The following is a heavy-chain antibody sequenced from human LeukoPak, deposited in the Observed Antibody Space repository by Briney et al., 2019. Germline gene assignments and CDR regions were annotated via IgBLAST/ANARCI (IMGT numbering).Heavy chain of an antibody. J-gene: IGHJ4*02. CDR3: ASDEPTSGSRSLDY. Sequence: ASVKVSCKASGYTFTSYDINWVRQATGQGLEWMGWMNPNSGNTGYGQKFQGRVTMTRNTSISTAYMELSSLRSEDTAVYYCASDEPTSGSRSLDYWGQGTLVTVSS. D-gene: IGHD1-26*01. CDR2: MNPNSGNT. CDR1: GYTFTSYD. V-gene: IGHV1-8*01.